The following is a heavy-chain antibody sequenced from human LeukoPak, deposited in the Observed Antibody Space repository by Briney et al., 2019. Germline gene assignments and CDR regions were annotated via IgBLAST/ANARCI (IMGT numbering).Heavy chain of an antibody. CDR1: GYTFTSYG. CDR2: ISAYNGNT. V-gene: IGHV1-18*01. CDR3: ATSGNGNWFDP. Sequence: ASVKVSCKASGYTFTSYGISWVRQAPGQGLEWMGWISAYNGNTNYVQKLQGRVTMTTDTSTSTAYMELMGLRSDDTAVYYCATSGNGNWFDPWGQGTLVTVSS. D-gene: IGHD4-23*01. J-gene: IGHJ5*02.